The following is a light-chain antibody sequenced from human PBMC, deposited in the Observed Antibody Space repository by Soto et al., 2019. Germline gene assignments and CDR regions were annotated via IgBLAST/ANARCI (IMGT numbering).Light chain of an antibody. V-gene: IGLV2-14*01. CDR1: SGEIGDYNY. CDR2: DVS. J-gene: IGLJ1*01. CDR3: CSYTRSGTLI. Sequence: QSALTQPASVSGSPGQSITIYCVGTSGEIGDYNYVSWYQQHPGKVPKVIIYDVSNRPSGVSYRFSGTKSGNTASLTVSGLHAEDEADYYCCSYTRSGTLIFGTGTKVTVL.